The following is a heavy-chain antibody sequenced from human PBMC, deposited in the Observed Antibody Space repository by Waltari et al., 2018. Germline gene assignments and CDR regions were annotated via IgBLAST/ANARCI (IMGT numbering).Heavy chain of an antibody. CDR2: IRSKDNNYAT. Sequence: EVQLVESGGGFVQPGGSLKLSCAASGFTFSGSAMHWVRQASGKGLEWVGRIRSKDNNYATAYAVSVKGRFTISRDDSKNTAYLQMNSLKTEDTAVYYCTSSSGYGMDVWGQGTMVSVAS. D-gene: IGHD3-10*01. CDR3: TSSSGYGMDV. CDR1: GFTFSGSA. V-gene: IGHV3-73*01. J-gene: IGHJ6*02.